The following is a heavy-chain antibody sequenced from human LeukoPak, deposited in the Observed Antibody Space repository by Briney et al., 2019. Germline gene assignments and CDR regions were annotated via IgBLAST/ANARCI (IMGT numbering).Heavy chain of an antibody. CDR3: ATGASKVTTDFANY. D-gene: IGHD4-17*01. CDR2: IDPSDSYT. Sequence: GAPLQISCKGSGYSFTNYWISWVRQLPGKGLEWMGRIDPSDSYTKYSPSFEGHVTISVDKSISTAFLQWNSLKASDSAMYYCATGASKVTTDFANYWGQGTQVAVSS. V-gene: IGHV5-10-1*01. CDR1: GYSFTNYW. J-gene: IGHJ4*02.